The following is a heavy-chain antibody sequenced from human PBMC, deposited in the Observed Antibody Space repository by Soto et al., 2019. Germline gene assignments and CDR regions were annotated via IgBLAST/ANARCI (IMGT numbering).Heavy chain of an antibody. CDR1: GGTFSGYA. Sequence: QLVQSGSEVKKPGSSVKVSCQASGGTFSGYALTWVRQAPGQGLEWMGEFVPLFGTTNYAQKFPGRITSTAEESTGRAYMELSTLRSEDGAVYYCGTHGLGVPGPPSFDNWGQGTLVTVSS. V-gene: IGHV1-69*01. J-gene: IGHJ4*02. CDR3: GTHGLGVPGPPSFDN. CDR2: FVPLFGTT.